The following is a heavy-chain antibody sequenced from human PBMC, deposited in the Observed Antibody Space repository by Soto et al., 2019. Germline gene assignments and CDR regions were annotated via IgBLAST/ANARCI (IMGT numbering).Heavy chain of an antibody. J-gene: IGHJ4*02. D-gene: IGHD1-26*01. Sequence: PAGSLILSCAATRFTFSSYAMHWVRQSPGKGMQAVAVISYDGSNKYYADSVKGRFTISRDNSKNTLYLQMNSLRAEDTAVYYCARRASAGKVWELLGSVYYFDYWGQGTLVTGSS. CDR1: RFTFSSYA. CDR3: ARRASAGKVWELLGSVYYFDY. CDR2: ISYDGSNK. V-gene: IGHV3-30-3*01.